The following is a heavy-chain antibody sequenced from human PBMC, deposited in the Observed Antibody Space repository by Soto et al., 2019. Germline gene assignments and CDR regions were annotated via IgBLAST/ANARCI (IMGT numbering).Heavy chain of an antibody. CDR1: EFTFSSHS. CDR3: AARSCPTGICPFDY. D-gene: IGHD2-8*01. Sequence: EVQLVESGGGLVEPGGSLRLSCAASEFTFSSHSMNWVRQAPGKGLEWVSSISSSSTNIYYADSVKGRFTISRDNAKNSLFLQMNSVRAEDTAVYYCAARSCPTGICPFDYWGRGTLVTVSS. CDR2: ISSSSTNI. J-gene: IGHJ4*02. V-gene: IGHV3-21*06.